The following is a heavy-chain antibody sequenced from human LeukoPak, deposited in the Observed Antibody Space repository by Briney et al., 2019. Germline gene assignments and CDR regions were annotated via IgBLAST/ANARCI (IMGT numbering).Heavy chain of an antibody. CDR2: ISGSGGST. Sequence: PGGTLRLSCAASGFTFSSYGMSWVRQAPGKGLEWVSAISGSGGSTYYADSVKGRFTISRDNSKNTLYLQMNSLRAEGTAVYYCAKYPHYYGSGSYYFDYWGQGTLVTVSS. CDR1: GFTFSSYG. D-gene: IGHD3-10*01. V-gene: IGHV3-23*01. J-gene: IGHJ4*02. CDR3: AKYPHYYGSGSYYFDY.